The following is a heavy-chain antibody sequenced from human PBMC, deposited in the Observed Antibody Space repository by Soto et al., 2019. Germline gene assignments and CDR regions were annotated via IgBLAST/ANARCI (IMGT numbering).Heavy chain of an antibody. D-gene: IGHD1-1*01. Sequence: KSSETLSLTCAVSGGSISSSNWWSWVRQPPGKGLEWIGEIYHSGSINHNPSLKSRVTMSLDKSKNQFSLKMTSVTAADTAVYYCARSSHYNHNALDMWGQGTMIT. V-gene: IGHV4-4*02. J-gene: IGHJ3*02. CDR1: GGSISSSNW. CDR2: IYHSGSI. CDR3: ARSSHYNHNALDM.